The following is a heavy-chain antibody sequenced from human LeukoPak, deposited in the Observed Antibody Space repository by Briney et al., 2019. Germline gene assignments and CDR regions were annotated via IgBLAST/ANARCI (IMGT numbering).Heavy chain of an antibody. J-gene: IGHJ3*02. CDR2: IYTSGST. V-gene: IGHV4-4*09. CDR1: GGSISSYY. CDR3: ARQVYYYDSRGLDAFDI. Sequence: SETLSLTCTVSGGSISSYYRSWIRQPPGKGLEWIGYIYTSGSTNYNSSLKSRVTIPVDTSKNQFSLKLSSVTAADTAVYYCARQVYYYDSRGLDAFDIWGQGTMVTVYS. D-gene: IGHD3-22*01.